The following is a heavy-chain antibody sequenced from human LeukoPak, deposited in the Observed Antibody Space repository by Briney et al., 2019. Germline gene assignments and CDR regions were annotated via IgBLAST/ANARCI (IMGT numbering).Heavy chain of an antibody. J-gene: IGHJ6*03. V-gene: IGHV1-2*02. D-gene: IGHD3-16*01. CDR2: INPNSGGT. Sequence: GASVKVSCKASGYTFTDYFMNWVRQAPGQGLEWMGWINPNSGGTNYAQKFQGRVTMTRDTSISTAYMELSRLRSDDTAVYYCARSLYYYYYYMDVWGKGTTVTVSS. CDR1: GYTFTDYF. CDR3: ARSLYYYYYYMDV.